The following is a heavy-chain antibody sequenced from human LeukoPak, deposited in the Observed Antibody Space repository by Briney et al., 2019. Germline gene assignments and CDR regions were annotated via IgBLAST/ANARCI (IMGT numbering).Heavy chain of an antibody. CDR2: FDPEDGET. Sequence: SVKVSCKVSGYTLTELSMHWVRQAPGKGLEWMGGFDPEDGETIYAQKFQGRVTMTEDTSTDTAYMELSSLRSEDTAVYYCARGITIFGVVTDAFDIWGQGTMDTVSS. J-gene: IGHJ3*02. CDR1: GYTLTELS. CDR3: ARGITIFGVVTDAFDI. D-gene: IGHD3-3*01. V-gene: IGHV1-24*01.